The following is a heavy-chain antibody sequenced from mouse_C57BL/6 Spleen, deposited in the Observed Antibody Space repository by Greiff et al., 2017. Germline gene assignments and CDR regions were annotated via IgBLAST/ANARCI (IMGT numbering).Heavy chain of an antibody. CDR1: GYAFTNYL. Sequence: VQRVESGAELVRPGTSVKVSCKASGYAFTNYLIEWVKQRPGQGLEWIGVINPGSGGTNYNEKFKGKATLTADKSSSTAYMQLSSLTSEDSAVYFCARRGSSLDYWGQGTTLTVSS. J-gene: IGHJ2*01. CDR3: ARRGSSLDY. D-gene: IGHD1-1*01. V-gene: IGHV1-54*01. CDR2: INPGSGGT.